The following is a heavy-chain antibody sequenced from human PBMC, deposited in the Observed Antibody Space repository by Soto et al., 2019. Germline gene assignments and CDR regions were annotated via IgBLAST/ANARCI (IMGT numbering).Heavy chain of an antibody. CDR3: ARAYAMPHHRHGLRWFDP. V-gene: IGHV1-46*01. D-gene: IGHD2-2*01. J-gene: IGHJ5*02. CDR2: INPSGGST. Sequence: QVQLVQSGAEVKKPGASVKVSCKASGYTFTSYYMHWVRQAPGQGLEWMGIINPSGGSTSYAQKFQGRVTMTRDASTSTVYVELSSLRSEDTAVYYCARAYAMPHHRHGLRWFDPWGQGTLVTVSS. CDR1: GYTFTSYY.